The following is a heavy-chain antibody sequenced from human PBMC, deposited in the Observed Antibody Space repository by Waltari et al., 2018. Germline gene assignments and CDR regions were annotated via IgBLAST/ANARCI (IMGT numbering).Heavy chain of an antibody. Sequence: QVQLVPSGAEVKKPGASVKVSCQASGYTFTGYSMHWVRQAPGQGLEWMGRINPNSGGTNYAQKFQGRVTMTRDTSISTAYMELSRRRSDDTAVYYCAASTIFGVVTLDYWGQGTLVTVSS. V-gene: IGHV1-2*06. CDR1: GYTFTGYS. CDR3: AASTIFGVVTLDY. J-gene: IGHJ4*02. CDR2: INPNSGGT. D-gene: IGHD3-3*01.